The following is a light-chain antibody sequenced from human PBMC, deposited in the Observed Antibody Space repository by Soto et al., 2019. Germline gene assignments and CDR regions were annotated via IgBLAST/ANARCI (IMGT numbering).Light chain of an antibody. V-gene: IGLV2-11*01. CDR3: CSYAGDYTFV. CDR2: DVI. Sequence: QSALIQPRSVSGSPGQSVTISCTGTSRDVGVYKYVSWYRQYPGKAPKLMIYDVITRPSGVPDRFSGSKSGNTASLTISGLQADDEADYYCCSYAGDYTFVFGTGTEVTVL. J-gene: IGLJ1*01. CDR1: SRDVGVYKY.